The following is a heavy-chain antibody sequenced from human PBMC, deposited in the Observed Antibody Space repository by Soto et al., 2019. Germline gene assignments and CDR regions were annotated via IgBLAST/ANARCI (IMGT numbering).Heavy chain of an antibody. CDR2: INHSGST. J-gene: IGHJ4*02. CDR1: GGSFSGYY. CDR3: ARAHLRELSFRNENFDY. Sequence: SDTLSLTCAVYGGSFSGYYWSWIRQPPGKGLEWIGEINHSGSTNYNPSLKSRVTISVDTSKNQFSLKLSSVTAADTAVYYCARAHLRELSFRNENFDYWGQGTLVTVSS. D-gene: IGHD3-16*02. V-gene: IGHV4-34*01.